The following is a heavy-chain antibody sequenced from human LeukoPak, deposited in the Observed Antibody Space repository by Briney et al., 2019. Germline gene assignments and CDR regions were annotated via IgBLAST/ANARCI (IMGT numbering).Heavy chain of an antibody. Sequence: PGGSLRLSCAASGFTFSTYSMNWVRQAPGKGLEWVSSISPGRTYMFYADSVMGRFTISRHNSRNTLYLQMNSLRAEDTAVYYCARVDTVMAYYFDLWGQGTLVTVSS. CDR1: GFTFSTYS. CDR3: ARVDTVMAYYFDL. V-gene: IGHV3-21*04. J-gene: IGHJ4*02. CDR2: ISPGRTYM. D-gene: IGHD5-18*01.